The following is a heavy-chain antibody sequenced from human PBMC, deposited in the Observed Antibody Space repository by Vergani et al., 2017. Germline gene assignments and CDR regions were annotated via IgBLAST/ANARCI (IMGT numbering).Heavy chain of an antibody. CDR3: ARDTESGSYYGFSKASYYYYYGMDV. CDR1: GGTFSSYA. D-gene: IGHD1-26*01. Sequence: QVQLVQSGAEVKKPGSSVKVSCKASGGTFSSYAISWVRQAPGQGLEWMGRIIPIFGTANYAQKFQGRVTITADESTSTAYMELSSLRSEDTAVYYCARDTESGSYYGFSKASYYYYYGMDVWGQGTTVTVSS. V-gene: IGHV1-69*18. J-gene: IGHJ6*02. CDR2: IIPIFGTA.